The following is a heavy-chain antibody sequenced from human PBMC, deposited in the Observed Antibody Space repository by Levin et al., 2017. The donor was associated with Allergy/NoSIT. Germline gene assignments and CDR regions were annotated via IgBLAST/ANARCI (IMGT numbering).Heavy chain of an antibody. CDR2: ISFDGNDK. J-gene: IGHJ6*03. D-gene: IGHD6-19*01. V-gene: IGHV3-30*18. Sequence: GGSLRLSCVASGFIFSNYAMHWVRQAPGKGLEWVARISFDGNDKYYVNSVKGRFTISRDNSKNTLFLQMSSLNTEDTAVYYWVKGAKFSSGSNYFYYYMDVWGKGTTVSVS. CDR3: VKGAKFSSGSNYFYYYMDV. CDR1: GFIFSNYA.